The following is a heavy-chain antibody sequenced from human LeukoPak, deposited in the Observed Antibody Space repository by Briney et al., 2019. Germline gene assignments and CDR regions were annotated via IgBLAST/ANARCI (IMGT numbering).Heavy chain of an antibody. J-gene: IGHJ6*03. V-gene: IGHV4-34*01. CDR3: ARGSLWFGELFSTPQPYYYYYMDV. CDR1: GGSFSGYY. CDR2: INHSGST. Sequence: SSETLSLTCAVYGGSFSGYYWSWIRQPPGKGLEWIGEINHSGSTNYNPSLKSRVTISVDTSKNQFSLKLSSVTAADTAVYYCARGSLWFGELFSTPQPYYYYYMDVWGKGTTVTVSS. D-gene: IGHD3-10*01.